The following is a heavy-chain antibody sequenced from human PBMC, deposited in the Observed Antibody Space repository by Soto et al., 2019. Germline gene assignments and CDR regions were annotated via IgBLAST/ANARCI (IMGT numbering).Heavy chain of an antibody. J-gene: IGHJ4*02. CDR3: ARDYAQQWLNY. Sequence: QVQLVESGGGVVQPGRSLRLSCAASGFTFSSYGMHWVRQAPGKGLEWVAVIWYDGSNKYYADSVKGRFTISRDNSKNTLDLQMNSLRAEDTAVYYCARDYAQQWLNYWGQGTLVTVS. V-gene: IGHV3-33*01. D-gene: IGHD6-19*01. CDR2: IWYDGSNK. CDR1: GFTFSSYG.